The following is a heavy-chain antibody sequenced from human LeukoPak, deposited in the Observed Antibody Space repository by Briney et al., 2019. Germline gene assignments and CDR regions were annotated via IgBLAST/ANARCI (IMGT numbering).Heavy chain of an antibody. D-gene: IGHD3-16*01. J-gene: IGHJ5*02. V-gene: IGHV3-74*01. CDR3: ARGPGGILGWFDP. Sequence: GGSLRLSCAASGFTFSSNWMHWVRQAPGKGLVWVSRINSDGGSTTYADSVKGRFTISRDNAKNTLYLQMNSLRAEDTAVCHCARGPGGILGWFDPWGQGTLVTVSS. CDR1: GFTFSSNW. CDR2: INSDGGST.